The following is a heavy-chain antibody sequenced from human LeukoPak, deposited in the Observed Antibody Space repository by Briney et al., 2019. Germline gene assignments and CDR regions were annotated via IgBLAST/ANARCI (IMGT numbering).Heavy chain of an antibody. CDR1: GFTFSSYA. CDR2: FSASDGST. D-gene: IGHD6-13*01. CDR3: AKSRTAASGTGAFDI. Sequence: GGSLRLSCAASGFTFSSYAMGWVRQGPGKGLEWVSGFSASDGSTQYADSVKGRFTISRDNSKNTLFLHMNSLRGDDTAVYYCAKSRTAASGTGAFDIWGQGTMVTVSS. J-gene: IGHJ3*02. V-gene: IGHV3-23*01.